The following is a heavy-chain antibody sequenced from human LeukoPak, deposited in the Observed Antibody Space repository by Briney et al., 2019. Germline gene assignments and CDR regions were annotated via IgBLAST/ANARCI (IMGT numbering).Heavy chain of an antibody. V-gene: IGHV4-59*12. CDR2: IYHSGST. CDR1: GGSISSYY. Sequence: PSETLSLTCTVSGGSISSYYWTWIRQPPGKGLEWIGYIYHSGSTYYNPSLKSRVTISVDRSKNQFSLKLSSVTAADTAVYYCAKVLVRGVIINPWGQGTLVTVSS. D-gene: IGHD3-10*01. J-gene: IGHJ5*02. CDR3: AKVLVRGVIINP.